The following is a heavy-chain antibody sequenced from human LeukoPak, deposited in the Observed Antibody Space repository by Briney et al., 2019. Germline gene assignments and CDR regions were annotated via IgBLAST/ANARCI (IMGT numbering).Heavy chain of an antibody. CDR2: IGGGAGST. V-gene: IGHV3-23*01. Sequence: PGGSLRLSCAASGFIFSSYGMSWVRQAPGKGLEWVSGIGGGAGSTYYADSVKGRFTISRDNSKNTLYLQMNSLRAEDTAVYYCANPPTVTSLDFWGQGILVTVSS. CDR1: GFIFSSYG. CDR3: ANPPTVTSLDF. J-gene: IGHJ4*02. D-gene: IGHD4-11*01.